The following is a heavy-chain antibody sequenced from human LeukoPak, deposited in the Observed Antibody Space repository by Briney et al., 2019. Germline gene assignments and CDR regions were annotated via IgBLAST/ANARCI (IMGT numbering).Heavy chain of an antibody. V-gene: IGHV5-51*01. CDR3: ARLTTVTTTTPYYMDV. CDR1: GYSFTGSW. CDR2: IYPGDSDT. D-gene: IGHD4-11*01. Sequence: GESLKISCKGSGYSFTGSWIAWVRQMPGKGLEWMGIIYPGDSDTRCSPSFQGLVTISADKSISTAYLQWSSLKASDTAMYYCARLTTVTTTTPYYMDVWGKGTTVTVSS. J-gene: IGHJ6*03.